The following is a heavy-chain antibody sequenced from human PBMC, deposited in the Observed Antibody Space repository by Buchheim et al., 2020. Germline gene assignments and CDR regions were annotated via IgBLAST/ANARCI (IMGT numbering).Heavy chain of an antibody. CDR1: GYTFTSNF. D-gene: IGHD2-15*01. J-gene: IGHJ4*02. CDR3: ARVYCSGASCGNFDY. V-gene: IGHV1-46*01. Sequence: QVQLVQSGAEVKEPGASVKVSCKASGYTFTSNFLHWVRQAPGQGLEWMGILNTLSGSTTYAQKFQGRVTMTSDTSTSTVYMQLSSLRPDDTAIYYCARVYCSGASCGNFDYWGQGTL. CDR2: LNTLSGST.